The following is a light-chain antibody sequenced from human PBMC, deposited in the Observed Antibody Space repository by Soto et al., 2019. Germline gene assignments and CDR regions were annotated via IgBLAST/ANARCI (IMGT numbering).Light chain of an antibody. CDR1: SGDIGSYNR. CDR2: EVT. CDR3: SSYTNINTRACV. Sequence: QSALTQPASVSSSPGHSITISCTGTSGDIGSYNRVSWYQQHPGKAPKLIIYEVTDRPSGVSNRFSGSKSGNTASLTISGLQAEDEAEYYCSSYTNINTRACVFGTGTKVTVL. V-gene: IGLV2-14*01. J-gene: IGLJ1*01.